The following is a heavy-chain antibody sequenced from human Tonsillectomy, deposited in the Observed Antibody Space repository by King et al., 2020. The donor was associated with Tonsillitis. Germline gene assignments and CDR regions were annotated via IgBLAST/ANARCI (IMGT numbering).Heavy chain of an antibody. CDR2: ISAYNGDT. D-gene: IGHD2-15*01. J-gene: IGHJ5*02. CDR3: ARAPAGVIPATWFDP. Sequence: VQLVESGAEVKKPGASVKVSCKASGYTFTRYGISWVRQAPGQGLEWMGWISAYNGDTKYAQKLQGRATMTTDTSTSTAYMELRSLRSDDTAVYYCARAPAGVIPATWFDPWGQGTLVTVSS. CDR1: GYTFTRYG. V-gene: IGHV1-18*01.